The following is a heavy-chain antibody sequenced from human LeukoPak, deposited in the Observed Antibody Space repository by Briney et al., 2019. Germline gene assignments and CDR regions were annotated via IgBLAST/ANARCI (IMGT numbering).Heavy chain of an antibody. CDR3: ARDLDGSEWLFTIDY. V-gene: IGHV4-61*02. D-gene: IGHD3-3*01. Sequence: PSQTLSLTCTVSGGSISSGSYYWNWIRQPAGKGLEWLVRISTSGSTNYNPSLKSRVTISIDTSKSQFSLKLSSVTAADTAVYFCARDLDGSEWLFTIDYWGQGTLVTVSS. CDR1: GGSISSGSYY. CDR2: ISTSGST. J-gene: IGHJ4*02.